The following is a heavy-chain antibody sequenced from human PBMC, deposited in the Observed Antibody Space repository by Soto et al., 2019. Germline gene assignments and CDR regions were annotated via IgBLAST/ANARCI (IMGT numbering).Heavy chain of an antibody. D-gene: IGHD3-9*01. CDR3: ARGILTGPPPNNYYYMDV. Sequence: VASVKVSCKASGGTFSSYTISWVRQAPGQGLEWMGRIIPILGIANYAQKFQGRVTITADKSTSTAYMEMSSLRSEDTAVYYCARGILTGPPPNNYYYMDVWGKGTTVTVSS. CDR2: IIPILGIA. V-gene: IGHV1-69*02. J-gene: IGHJ6*03. CDR1: GGTFSSYT.